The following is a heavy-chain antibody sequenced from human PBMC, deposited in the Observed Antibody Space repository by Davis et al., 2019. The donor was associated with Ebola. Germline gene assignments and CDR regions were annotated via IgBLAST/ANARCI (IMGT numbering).Heavy chain of an antibody. V-gene: IGHV3-48*01. Sequence: GGSLRLSCAASGFTFSLYSMNWVRQAPGKGLEWVSYISSSSRTIYYADSVKGRFTISRDNSKNTLYLQMNSLRAEDTAVYYCARDRYYTIDVWGQGTTVTVSS. CDR1: GFTFSLYS. CDR3: ARDRYYTIDV. J-gene: IGHJ6*02. D-gene: IGHD3-10*01. CDR2: ISSSSRTI.